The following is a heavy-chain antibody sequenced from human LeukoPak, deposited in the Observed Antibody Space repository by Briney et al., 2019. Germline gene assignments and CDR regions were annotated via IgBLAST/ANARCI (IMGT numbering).Heavy chain of an antibody. J-gene: IGHJ4*02. CDR1: GYTFTGYY. CDR2: INPNSGGT. Sequence: ASVKVSCKASGYTFTGYYMHWVRQAPGQGLEWMGWINPNSGGTNYAQKFQGRVTMTRDTSISTAYMELSRLRSDDTAVYYCARGGKGGSSWYYFDYWGQGTLVTVSS. V-gene: IGHV1-2*02. D-gene: IGHD6-13*01. CDR3: ARGGKGGSSWYYFDY.